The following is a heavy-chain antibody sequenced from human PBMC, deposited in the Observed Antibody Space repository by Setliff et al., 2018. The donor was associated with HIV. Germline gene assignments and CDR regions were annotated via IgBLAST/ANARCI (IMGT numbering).Heavy chain of an antibody. V-gene: IGHV1-18*01. CDR2: ISGFNGNT. D-gene: IGHD6-19*01. CDR1: GYSFARYG. CDR3: ARVPYRSAWFSGGHDAFDI. Sequence: ASVKVSCKASGYSFARYGLSWVRQAPGQGLEWMGWISGFNGNTKYAQSFQDGVAMTTETATSTAYTEMRSLRSDDTAVYFCARVPYRSAWFSGGHDAFDIWGQGTMVTVSS. J-gene: IGHJ3*02.